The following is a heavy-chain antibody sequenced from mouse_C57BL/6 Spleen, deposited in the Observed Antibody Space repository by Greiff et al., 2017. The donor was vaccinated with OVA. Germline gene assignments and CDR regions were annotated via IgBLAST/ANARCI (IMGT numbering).Heavy chain of an antibody. J-gene: IGHJ2*01. V-gene: IGHV1-52*01. D-gene: IGHD2-4*01. CDR3: ARNDYDGGNYFDY. CDR2: IDPSDSET. CDR1: GYTFTSYW. Sequence: QVQLKESGAELVRPGSSVKLSCKASGYTFTSYWMHWVKQRPIQGLEWIGNIDPSDSETHYNQKFKDKATLTVDKSSSTAYMQLSSLTSEDSAVYYCARNDYDGGNYFDYWGQGTTLTVSS.